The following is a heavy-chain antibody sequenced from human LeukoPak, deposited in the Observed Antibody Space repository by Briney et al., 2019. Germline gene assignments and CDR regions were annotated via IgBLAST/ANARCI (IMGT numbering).Heavy chain of an antibody. J-gene: IGHJ3*01. D-gene: IGHD2-15*01. CDR3: TRDSALLGVAFDL. CDR1: GFPFNTYA. V-gene: IGHV3-64D*06. CDR2: ISSNGDNT. Sequence: GGSLRLSCSASGFPFNTYAIHWVRQAPGKGLEYVAGISSNGDNTDFADSAKGRFTISRDNSKSTLFLQMTSLRAEDTAVYFCTRDSALLGVAFDLWGQGTVVTVSS.